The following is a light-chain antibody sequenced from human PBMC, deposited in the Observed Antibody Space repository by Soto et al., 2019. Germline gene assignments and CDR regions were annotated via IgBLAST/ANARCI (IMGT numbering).Light chain of an antibody. V-gene: IGKV3-20*01. J-gene: IGKJ1*01. CDR3: QQYGYSYWT. Sequence: EIVLTPSPGTLSLSPGERATLSCRASQSVSSSYLAWYQHRPGQAPRLLIYGASSRATGIPDRFSGSGSGTDFTLTISRLEPEDFAVYYCQQYGYSYWTFGQGTKVDIK. CDR2: GAS. CDR1: QSVSSSY.